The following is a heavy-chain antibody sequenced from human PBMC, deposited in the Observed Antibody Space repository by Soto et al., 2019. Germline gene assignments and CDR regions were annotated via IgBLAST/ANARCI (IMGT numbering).Heavy chain of an antibody. CDR1: GFTFTSSA. D-gene: IGHD3-9*01. Sequence: SVKVSCKASGFTFTSSAVQWVRQARGQRLEWIGWIVVGSGNTNYAQKFQERVTITRDMSTSTAYMELSSLRSEDTAVYYCAADQSFDILTGRYYGMDVWGQGTTVTVSS. V-gene: IGHV1-58*01. CDR3: AADQSFDILTGRYYGMDV. CDR2: IVVGSGNT. J-gene: IGHJ6*02.